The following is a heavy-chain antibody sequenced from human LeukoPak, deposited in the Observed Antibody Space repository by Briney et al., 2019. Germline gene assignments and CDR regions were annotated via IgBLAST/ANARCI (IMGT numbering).Heavy chain of an antibody. CDR1: GYTFTGYY. CDR2: INPNSGGT. J-gene: IGHJ3*02. Sequence: ASVNVSCKASGYTFTGYYMHWVPQAPGQGLEWMGWINPNSGGTNYAQKSQGRVTMTRDTSISTAYMELSRLRSDDTAVYYCARDWRYDSSGTNAFDIWGQGTMVTVSS. CDR3: ARDWRYDSSGTNAFDI. D-gene: IGHD3-22*01. V-gene: IGHV1-2*02.